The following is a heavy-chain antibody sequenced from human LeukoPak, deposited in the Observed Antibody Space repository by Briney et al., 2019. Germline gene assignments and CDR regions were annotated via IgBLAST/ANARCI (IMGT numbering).Heavy chain of an antibody. CDR1: GGSISSYY. V-gene: IGHV4-59*12. D-gene: IGHD2-2*01. Sequence: SGTLSLTCSVSGGSISSYYWSWIRQPPGKGLEWLGYMYYSGNSKYNPSLKSRVTMSVDTSKNQFSLKLSSVTAADTAVYYCAREGYCSSTSCTNYYYYYMDVWGKGTTVTVSS. J-gene: IGHJ6*03. CDR3: AREGYCSSTSCTNYYYYYMDV. CDR2: MYYSGNS.